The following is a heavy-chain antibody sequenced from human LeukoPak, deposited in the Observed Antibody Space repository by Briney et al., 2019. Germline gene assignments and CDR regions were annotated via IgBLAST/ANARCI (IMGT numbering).Heavy chain of an antibody. Sequence: PGGSLRLSCAASGFTFSSYSMNWVRQAPGKGLEWVSSISSSSSYIYYADSVKGRFTISRDNAKNSLYLQTNSLRAEDTAVYYCARGHLHYYGSGRPPGWGQGTLVTVSS. J-gene: IGHJ4*02. CDR2: ISSSSSYI. D-gene: IGHD3-10*01. CDR3: ARGHLHYYGSGRPPG. CDR1: GFTFSSYS. V-gene: IGHV3-21*01.